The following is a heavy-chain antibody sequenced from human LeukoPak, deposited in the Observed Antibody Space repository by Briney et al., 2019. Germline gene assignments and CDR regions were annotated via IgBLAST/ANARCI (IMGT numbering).Heavy chain of an antibody. CDR2: ISYDGSNK. CDR1: GFTFSSYG. D-gene: IGHD3-10*01. Sequence: GRSLRLSCAASGFTFSSYGMHWVRQAPGQGLEWVAVISYDGSNKYYADSGKGRFTISRDNSKNTLYLQMNSLRAEDTAVYYCAKDRGSGSYYKPYYYGMDVWGQGTTVTVSS. CDR3: AKDRGSGSYYKPYYYGMDV. J-gene: IGHJ6*02. V-gene: IGHV3-30*18.